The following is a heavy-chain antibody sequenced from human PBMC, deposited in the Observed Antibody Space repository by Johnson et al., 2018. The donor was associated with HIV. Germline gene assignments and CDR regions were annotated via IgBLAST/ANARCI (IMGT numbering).Heavy chain of an antibody. V-gene: IGHV3-20*04. CDR1: GFTFSHYG. CDR3: ARDLRNSGWSNGFDV. Sequence: EVQLVESGGGVVQPGESLRLSCAASGFTFSHYGMHWVRQAPGKGLEWVSGINWNGGSTGYADSVKGRFTISRDNAKNSLYLQMNSLRAEDTALYYCARDLRNSGWSNGFDVWGQGTMVTVSS. D-gene: IGHD6-19*01. CDR2: INWNGGST. J-gene: IGHJ3*01.